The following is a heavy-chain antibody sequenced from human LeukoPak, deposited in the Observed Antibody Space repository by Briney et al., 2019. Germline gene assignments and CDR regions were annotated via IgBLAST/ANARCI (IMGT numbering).Heavy chain of an antibody. D-gene: IGHD2-15*01. V-gene: IGHV4-30-2*01. CDR1: GGSIGSGGYS. J-gene: IGHJ4*02. CDR2: IYHSGST. Sequence: PSETLSLTCAVSGGSIGSGGYSWSWIRQPPGKGLEWIGYIYHSGSTYYNPSLKSRVTISVDRSKNQFSLKLSSVTAADTAVYYCARGTLGYDYWGQGALVTVSS. CDR3: ARGTLGYDY.